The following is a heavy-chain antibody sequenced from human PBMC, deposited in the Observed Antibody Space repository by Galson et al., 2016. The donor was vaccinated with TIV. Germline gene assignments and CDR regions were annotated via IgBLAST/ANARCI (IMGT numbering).Heavy chain of an antibody. J-gene: IGHJ4*02. V-gene: IGHV3-23*01. Sequence: SLRLSCAASGFTFGSFALSWVRQAPGKGLEWVSTISGRSERAYYADSVKGRFTSSRDTFKNPLNLEMTTLRAEDTAVYYCAKYGDYFGSGSFSRLDYWGQGTLVSVSS. CDR1: GFTFGSFA. CDR2: ISGRSERA. D-gene: IGHD3-10*01. CDR3: AKYGDYFGSGSFSRLDY.